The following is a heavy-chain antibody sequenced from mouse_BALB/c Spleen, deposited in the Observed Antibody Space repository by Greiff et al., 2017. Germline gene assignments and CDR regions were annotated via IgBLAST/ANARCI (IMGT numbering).Heavy chain of an antibody. CDR3: ARGDWDTYYFDY. Sequence: QVQLQQSGPELVKPGASVKISCKASGYAFSSSWMNWVKQRPGQGLEWIGRIYPGDGDTNYNGKFKGKATLTADKSSSTAYMQLSSLTSVDSAVYYCARGDWDTYYFDYWGQGTTLTVSS. D-gene: IGHD4-1*01. J-gene: IGHJ2*01. CDR2: IYPGDGDT. V-gene: IGHV1-82*01. CDR1: GYAFSSSW.